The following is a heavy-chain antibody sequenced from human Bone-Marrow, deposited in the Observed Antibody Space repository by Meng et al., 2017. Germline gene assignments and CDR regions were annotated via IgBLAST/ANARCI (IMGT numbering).Heavy chain of an antibody. V-gene: IGHV1-2*06. Sequence: LVDSGAEGKHPGASVRVSCKASGYSFPDYWLHWVRRAPGQGLEWMGRINPKSGDTHYAQRFQGRVTMTGDTSISTAYMELSGLRSDDTAMYYCARDEDISAAGKLFGDYWGQGTLVTVSS. CDR3: ARDEDISAAGKLFGDY. J-gene: IGHJ4*02. CDR1: GYSFPDYW. CDR2: INPKSGDT. D-gene: IGHD6-13*01.